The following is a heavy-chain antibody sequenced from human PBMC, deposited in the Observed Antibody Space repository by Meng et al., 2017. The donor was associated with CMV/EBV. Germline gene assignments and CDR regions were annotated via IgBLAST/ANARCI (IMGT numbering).Heavy chain of an antibody. Sequence: ASALVFCKASGYTFTSYDINWVRQATGQGLEWMGWMNPNSGNTGYAQKFQGRVTITRNNSISTAYMELSSLRSEDTAVYYCARVGIYYDFWSGSPTGGWFDPWGQGTLVTVSS. CDR2: MNPNSGNT. CDR1: GYTFTSYD. V-gene: IGHV1-8*03. D-gene: IGHD3-3*01. J-gene: IGHJ5*02. CDR3: ARVGIYYDFWSGSPTGGWFDP.